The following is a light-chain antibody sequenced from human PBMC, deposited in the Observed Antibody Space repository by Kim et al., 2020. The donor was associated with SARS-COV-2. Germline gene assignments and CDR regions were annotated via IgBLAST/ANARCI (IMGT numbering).Light chain of an antibody. CDR3: NSRDSSGNHVV. V-gene: IGLV3-19*01. Sequence: ALGRTVRITCQGDSLRNYYAIWYQQKPGQAPVLVIYGKNNRPSGIPDRFSGSSSGNTASLTITGAQAEDEADYYCNSRDSSGNHVVFGGGTQLTVL. J-gene: IGLJ2*01. CDR2: GKN. CDR1: SLRNYY.